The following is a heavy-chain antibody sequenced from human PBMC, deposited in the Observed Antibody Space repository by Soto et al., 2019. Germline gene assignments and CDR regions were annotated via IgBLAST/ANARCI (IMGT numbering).Heavy chain of an antibody. CDR1: GFTFSSYA. Sequence: EVQLLESGGGLVQPGRSLRLSCAASGFTFSSYAMSWVRQAPGKGREWVSGISSTGGTTYYADSVKDRFTISRDNSKKTLFLQMNSLRAEDTAVYYCAKDPSGGYCSGGSCSYWGQGTLVTVSS. J-gene: IGHJ4*02. D-gene: IGHD2-15*01. CDR3: AKDPSGGYCSGGSCSY. V-gene: IGHV3-23*01. CDR2: ISSTGGTT.